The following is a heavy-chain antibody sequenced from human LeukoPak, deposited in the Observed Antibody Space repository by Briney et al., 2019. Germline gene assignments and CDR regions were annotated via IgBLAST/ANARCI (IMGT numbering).Heavy chain of an antibody. J-gene: IGHJ4*02. D-gene: IGHD5-18*01. CDR3: ARRGYSYGGGYFDY. V-gene: IGHV5-51*01. Sequence: GESLKISCRGSGYTFTNYWIGWVRQMPGKGLEWMGIIYPGDSDIRYSPSFQGQVTISADKSISTAYLQWSSLKASDTAMYYCARRGYSYGGGYFDYWGQGTLVTVSS. CDR1: GYTFTNYW. CDR2: IYPGDSDI.